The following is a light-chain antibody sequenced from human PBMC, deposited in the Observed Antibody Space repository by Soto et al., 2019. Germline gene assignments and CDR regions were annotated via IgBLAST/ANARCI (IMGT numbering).Light chain of an antibody. J-gene: IGKJ2*01. V-gene: IGKV1-39*01. CDR1: QSVRTY. CDR2: GAS. CDR3: QQSFSIPYT. Sequence: DIQMTQSPSSLSASVGDRVTITCRASQSVRTYLNWYQRKPGKAPKVLIYGASALQSGVPSRFSGSGSGTDFTLTVSSLQPVDFATYYCQQSFSIPYTFGQGTKLEIK.